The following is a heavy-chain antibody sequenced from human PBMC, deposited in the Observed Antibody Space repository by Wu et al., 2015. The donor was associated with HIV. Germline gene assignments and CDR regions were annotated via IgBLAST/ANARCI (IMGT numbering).Heavy chain of an antibody. D-gene: IGHD3-16*01. Sequence: QVQLVQSGAEVKKPGSSVKVSCKASGGTFSSYAISWVRQAPGQGLEWMGGIIPIFGTANYAQKFQGRVTITADESTSTAYMELSSLRSEDTAVYYCARDREDYDYGLGNHAFVYLGQGTMVTVSS. CDR1: GGTFSSYA. CDR3: ARDREDYDYGLGNHAFVY. CDR2: IIPIFGTA. V-gene: IGHV1-69*12. J-gene: IGHJ3*02.